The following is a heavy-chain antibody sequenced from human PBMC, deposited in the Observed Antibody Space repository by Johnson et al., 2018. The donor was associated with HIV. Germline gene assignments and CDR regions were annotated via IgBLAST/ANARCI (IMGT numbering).Heavy chain of an antibody. V-gene: IGHV3-30*14. CDR3: ARNEYSNYGGRDAFDI. CDR1: GFTFSSYA. CDR2: ISYDGSHK. J-gene: IGHJ3*02. D-gene: IGHD4-11*01. Sequence: QMQLVESGGGVVQPGRSLRLSCAASGFTFSSYAMHWVRQAPGKGLEWVAVISYDGSHKYYADSVTGRFTISRDNSKNTLYLQMNNLRAEDTAVYYCARNEYSNYGGRDAFDIWGQGTMVTVPS.